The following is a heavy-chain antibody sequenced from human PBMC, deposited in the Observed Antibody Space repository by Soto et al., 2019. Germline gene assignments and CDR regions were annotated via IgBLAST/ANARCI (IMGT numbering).Heavy chain of an antibody. CDR2: INHSGST. Sequence: SETLCLTCAVYGGSFSGYYWSWIRQPPGKGLEWIGEINHSGSTNYNPSLKSRVTISVDTSKNQFSLKLSSVTAADTAVYYCARDQEAYYDFWSGYHRDWYFDLWGRGTLVTVSS. V-gene: IGHV4-34*01. CDR3: ARDQEAYYDFWSGYHRDWYFDL. CDR1: GGSFSGYY. D-gene: IGHD3-3*01. J-gene: IGHJ2*01.